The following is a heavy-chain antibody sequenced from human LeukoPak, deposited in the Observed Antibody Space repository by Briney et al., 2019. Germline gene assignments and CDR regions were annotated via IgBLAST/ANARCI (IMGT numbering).Heavy chain of an antibody. CDR3: ARLDNGRGAFDY. CDR1: GGSVSSYF. D-gene: IGHD1-26*01. CDR2: MYSSGST. V-gene: IGHV4-59*02. Sequence: PETLSLTCTVSGGSVSSYFWSWIRQPPGKGLEWIGYMYSSGSTNYNPSLKSRVTISIDTSKNQFSLQLSSVTAADTAVYYCARLDNGRGAFDYWGQGTLVTVSS. J-gene: IGHJ4*02.